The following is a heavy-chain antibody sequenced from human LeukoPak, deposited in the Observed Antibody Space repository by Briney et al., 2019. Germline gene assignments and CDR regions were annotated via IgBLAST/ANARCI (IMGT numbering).Heavy chain of an antibody. D-gene: IGHD2-2*01. CDR1: GFTFSSYA. J-gene: IGHJ4*02. CDR3: AKSRRVIVVVPAAIDY. Sequence: GGSLRLSCAASGFTFSSYAMSWVRQAPGKGLEWVSAISGSGGSTYYADSVKGRFTISRDNSKNTLYLQMNSLRAEDTAVYYCAKSRRVIVVVPAAIDYWGQGTLVTVSS. CDR2: ISGSGGST. V-gene: IGHV3-23*01.